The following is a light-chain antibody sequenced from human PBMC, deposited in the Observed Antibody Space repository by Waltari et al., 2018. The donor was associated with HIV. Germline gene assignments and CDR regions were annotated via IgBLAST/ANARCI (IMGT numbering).Light chain of an antibody. J-gene: IGKJ4*01. V-gene: IGKV1-27*01. Sequence: PSSLSAFVGDRVNITCRASQGVYNYLAWYQQKPGKPLNLLIYAASISQSGVPSRFIGSGSGTDFTLTITSLQPEDVATYYCQKYNSALTFGGGTKVEV. CDR2: AAS. CDR1: QGVYNY. CDR3: QKYNSALT.